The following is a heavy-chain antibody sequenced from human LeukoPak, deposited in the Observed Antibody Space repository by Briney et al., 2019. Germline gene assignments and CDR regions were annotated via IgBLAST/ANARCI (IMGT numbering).Heavy chain of an antibody. CDR3: ARGGDGAPFYPDY. Sequence: GGSLRLSCAASGFTFSTYSMNWVRQAPRKELDWVSYITSSSRTIYYADSVKGRFTISRDNAKNSLFLQMNSLRDEDTAVYSCARGGDGAPFYPDYWGQGTLVTVSS. CDR1: GFTFSTYS. J-gene: IGHJ4*02. CDR2: ITSSSRTI. D-gene: IGHD4/OR15-4a*01. V-gene: IGHV3-48*02.